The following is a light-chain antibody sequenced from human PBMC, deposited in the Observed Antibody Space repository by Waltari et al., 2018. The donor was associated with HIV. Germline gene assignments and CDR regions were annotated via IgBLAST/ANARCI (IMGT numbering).Light chain of an antibody. Sequence: QSALTQPASVSGSPGQSITLSCTGSSSDVGSYSYVSWYQQHPGKAPKLMIYEVSNRPAGVSHRFSGSKSGNTASLTISGLQPEDEADYYCNSYTSISTWVFGGGTKLTVL. CDR2: EVS. V-gene: IGLV2-14*01. J-gene: IGLJ3*02. CDR1: SSDVGSYSY. CDR3: NSYTSISTWV.